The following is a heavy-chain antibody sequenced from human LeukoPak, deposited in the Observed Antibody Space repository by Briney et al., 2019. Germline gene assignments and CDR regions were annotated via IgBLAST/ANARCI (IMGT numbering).Heavy chain of an antibody. CDR2: INPNSGGT. Sequence: ASVKVSCKASGYTFTGYYMHWVRQAPGQGLEWMGWINPNSGGTNYAQKFQGRVTMTRDTSISTAYMELSRLRSDDTAVYYCARGPYTPYYYYYMDVWGKGTTVTVSS. V-gene: IGHV1-2*02. D-gene: IGHD2-15*01. J-gene: IGHJ6*03. CDR3: ARGPYTPYYYYYMDV. CDR1: GYTFTGYY.